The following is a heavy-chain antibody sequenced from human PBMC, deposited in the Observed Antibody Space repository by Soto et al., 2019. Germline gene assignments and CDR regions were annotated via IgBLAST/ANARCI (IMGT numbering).Heavy chain of an antibody. CDR3: AKLRGDYGDYGYFDL. D-gene: IGHD4-17*01. Sequence: GGSLRLSCAASGFTFSGYSMNWVRQAPGKGLEWVSAISGSGGSTYYADSVKGRFTISRDNSKNTLYLQMNSLRAEDTAVYYCAKLRGDYGDYGYFDLWGRGTLVTVSS. J-gene: IGHJ2*01. V-gene: IGHV3-23*01. CDR2: ISGSGGST. CDR1: GFTFSGYS.